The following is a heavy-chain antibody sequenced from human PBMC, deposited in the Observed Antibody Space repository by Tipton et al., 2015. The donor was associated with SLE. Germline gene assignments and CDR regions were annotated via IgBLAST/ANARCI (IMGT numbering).Heavy chain of an antibody. CDR3: ARAVHDSSGTPFDY. Sequence: TLSLTCTVSGGSISTYYWSWIRQPPGKGPEWIGYIYYGGSGNYNTSLKSRVTISVNRSKNQFSLKLNSVTAADTAVYYCARAVHDSSGTPFDYWGQGAQVTVSS. J-gene: IGHJ4*02. D-gene: IGHD3-22*01. V-gene: IGHV4-59*01. CDR2: IYYGGSG. CDR1: GGSISTYY.